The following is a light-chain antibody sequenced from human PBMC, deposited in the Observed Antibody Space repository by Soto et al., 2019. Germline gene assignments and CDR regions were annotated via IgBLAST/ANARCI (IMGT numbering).Light chain of an antibody. J-gene: IGKJ1*01. V-gene: IGKV3-20*01. CDR1: QSVSSNY. CDR2: GAS. Sequence: TLSLSPGERATLSCRASQSVSSNYLAWYQQKPGQAPRLLIYGASSRATGIPDRFSGSGSGTDFTLTIRRLEPEDFAVYYFQQYGSAYPWTFGQETKMDIK. CDR3: QQYGSAYPWT.